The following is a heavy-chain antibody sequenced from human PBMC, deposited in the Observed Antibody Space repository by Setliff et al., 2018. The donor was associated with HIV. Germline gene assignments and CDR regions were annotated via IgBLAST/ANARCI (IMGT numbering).Heavy chain of an antibody. J-gene: IGHJ4*02. CDR2: IYYSGST. D-gene: IGHD4-17*01. CDR1: GDSLSSDYYY. CDR3: ARDFLRSGYFDS. Sequence: PSETLSLTCTVSGDSLSSDYYYWTWIRQHPEEGLEWIGYIYYSGSTLYNPSLRSRLSMSVDTSKNQFSPELSSVTAADTAVYFCARDFLRSGYFDSWGQGKLVTVSS. V-gene: IGHV4-31*03.